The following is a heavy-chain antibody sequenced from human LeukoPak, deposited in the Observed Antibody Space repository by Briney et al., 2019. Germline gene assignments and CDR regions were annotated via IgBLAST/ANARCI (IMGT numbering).Heavy chain of an antibody. J-gene: IGHJ4*02. CDR1: GFTFSSYS. Sequence: GGSLRLSCAASGFTFSSYSMNWVRQAPGKGLEWVSSISSSSSYIYYADSVEGRFTISRDNAKNSLYLQMNSLRAEDTAVYYCARDQGGGDYYFDYWGQGTLVTVSS. CDR2: ISSSSSYI. V-gene: IGHV3-21*01. CDR3: ARDQGGGDYYFDY. D-gene: IGHD2-21*02.